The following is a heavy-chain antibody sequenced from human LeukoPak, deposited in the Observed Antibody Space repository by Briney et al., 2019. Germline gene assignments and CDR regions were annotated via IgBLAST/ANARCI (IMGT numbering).Heavy chain of an antibody. CDR3: ARDQITYYDSSGYYYPNWFDP. Sequence: SVKVSCKASGYTFTDYYMYWVRQAPGQGLEWMGGIIPIFGTANYAQKFQGRVTITADESTSTAYMELSSLRSEDTAVYYCARDQITYYDSSGYYYPNWFDPWGQGTLVTVSS. J-gene: IGHJ5*02. CDR1: GYTFTDYY. CDR2: IIPIFGTA. V-gene: IGHV1-69*13. D-gene: IGHD3-22*01.